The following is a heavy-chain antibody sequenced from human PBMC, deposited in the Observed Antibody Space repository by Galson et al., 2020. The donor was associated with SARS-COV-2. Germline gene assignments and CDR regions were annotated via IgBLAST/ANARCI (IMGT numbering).Heavy chain of an antibody. Sequence: ASVKVSCKASGYTFNTFYMHWVRLAPGQGLEWMGIINPSGGTTRYAQKFQGRVTMTRDTSTTTIYMELSSLKSEDTAVYYCARGEPPTVVTPNYAYFDYWGQGTLVTVSS. V-gene: IGHV1-46*02. D-gene: IGHD2-21*02. CDR2: INPSGGTT. CDR1: GYTFNTFY. CDR3: ARGEPPTVVTPNYAYFDY. J-gene: IGHJ4*02.